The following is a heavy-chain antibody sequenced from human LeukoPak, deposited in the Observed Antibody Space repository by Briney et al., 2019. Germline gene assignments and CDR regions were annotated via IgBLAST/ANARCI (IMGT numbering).Heavy chain of an antibody. CDR2: INPNSGDT. CDR1: GYTFTGYY. J-gene: IGHJ4*02. CDR3: ARLTDH. Sequence: ASVKVSCKASGYTFTGYYMHWVRQAPGQGLEWMGWINPNSGDTYYVQKLQGRVTMTRDTSNNTAYMELRRLRYDDTALYFCARLTDHWGQGTLVTVSS. V-gene: IGHV1-2*02.